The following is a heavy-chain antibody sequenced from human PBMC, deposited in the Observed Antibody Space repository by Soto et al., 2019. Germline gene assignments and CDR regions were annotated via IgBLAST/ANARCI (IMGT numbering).Heavy chain of an antibody. CDR2: IYYSGST. CDR1: GGYISSGGYY. Sequence: QVQLQASGPGLVKPSQTLSLTCSVSGGYISSGGYYWSWIRQHPEKGLEWIGYIYYSGSTNYNPSLKSRVIISVDTSSNRFSLDLRSVTAADTAIYYCARHSASWQGFDYWGQGTLVTVSS. D-gene: IGHD1-26*01. J-gene: IGHJ4*02. CDR3: ARHSASWQGFDY. V-gene: IGHV4-31*03.